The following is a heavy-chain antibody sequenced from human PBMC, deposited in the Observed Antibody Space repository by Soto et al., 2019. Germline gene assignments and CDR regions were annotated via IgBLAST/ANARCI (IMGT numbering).Heavy chain of an antibody. D-gene: IGHD3-22*01. CDR1: GFTFSWYS. CDR3: ARVHYYDSSGYSH. J-gene: IGHJ4*02. V-gene: IGHV3-21*01. CDR2: ISSSSSYI. Sequence: PGGSLRLSCAASGFTFSWYSMTWVRQAPGKGLEWVSSISSSSSYIYYADSVTGRFTISRDNAKNSLYLQMNSLRAEDTAVYYWARVHYYDSSGYSHWGQGTLVTVSS.